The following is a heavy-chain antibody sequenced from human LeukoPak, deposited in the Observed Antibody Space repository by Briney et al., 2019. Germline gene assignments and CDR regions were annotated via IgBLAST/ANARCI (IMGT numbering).Heavy chain of an antibody. V-gene: IGHV3-30*18. D-gene: IGHD3-22*01. Sequence: PGRSLRLSCAASGFTFSTYGMHWVRQAPGKGLEWVTGISYDGSTEEYADSVKGRFTISRDNSKNTLYLQMNSLRAEDTAVYYCAKWVPPGANYYDRSANWFDPWGQGTLVTVSS. J-gene: IGHJ5*02. CDR2: ISYDGSTE. CDR3: AKWVPPGANYYDRSANWFDP. CDR1: GFTFSTYG.